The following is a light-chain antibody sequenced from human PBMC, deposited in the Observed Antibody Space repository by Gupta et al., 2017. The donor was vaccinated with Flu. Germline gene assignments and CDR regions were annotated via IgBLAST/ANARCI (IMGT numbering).Light chain of an antibody. CDR2: NTS. Sequence: EVVLTQSTGTLSLSPGDRATLSCRASQSVDSSYLAWYQQKPGQAPRLLIYNTSNRATGIPDRFSGSGSGTEFTLTISRREPEDSAVYYCQQEGRSLWTFGQGTKVEIK. J-gene: IGKJ1*01. CDR3: QQEGRSLWT. V-gene: IGKV3-20*01. CDR1: QSVDSSY.